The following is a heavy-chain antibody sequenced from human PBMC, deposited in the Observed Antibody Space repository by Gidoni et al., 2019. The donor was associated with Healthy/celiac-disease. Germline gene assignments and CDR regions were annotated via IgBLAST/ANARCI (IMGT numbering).Heavy chain of an antibody. CDR2: IKSKTDGGTT. CDR1: GFTFSNAW. CDR3: TARYSYGRGLDY. J-gene: IGHJ4*02. V-gene: IGHV3-15*07. D-gene: IGHD5-18*01. Sequence: EVQLVESGGGLVKPGGSLRLSCAASGFTFSNAWMNWVRQAPGKGLGWVGRIKSKTDGGTTDYAAPVKGRFTISRDDSKNTLYLQMNSLKTEDTAVYYCTARYSYGRGLDYWGQGTLVTVSS.